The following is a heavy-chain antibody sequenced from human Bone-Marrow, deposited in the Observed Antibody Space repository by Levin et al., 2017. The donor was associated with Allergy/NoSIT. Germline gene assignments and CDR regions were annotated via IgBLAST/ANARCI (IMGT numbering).Heavy chain of an antibody. D-gene: IGHD5-18*01. Sequence: LSLTCAASGFTFSSYGMHWVRQAPGKGLEWVAVIWYDGSNKYYADSVKGRFTISRDNSKNTLYLQMNSLRAEDTAVYYCARGSAMEHLYYYYGMDVWGQGTTVTVSS. CDR3: ARGSAMEHLYYYYGMDV. V-gene: IGHV3-33*01. CDR2: IWYDGSNK. CDR1: GFTFSSYG. J-gene: IGHJ6*02.